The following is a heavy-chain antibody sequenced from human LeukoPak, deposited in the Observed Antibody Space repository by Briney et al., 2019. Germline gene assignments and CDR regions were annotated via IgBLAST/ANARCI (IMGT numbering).Heavy chain of an antibody. CDR2: ISNSGST. CDR3: ARGGASSIPLDY. V-gene: IGHV4-61*01. J-gene: IGHJ4*02. Sequence: PSETLSLTCTVSGGSIGGNSYWSWIRQPPGKGPEWIGHISNSGSTYYSPSLSSRVTISLDTSKNQFSLELRSVTAADTVVYYCARGGASSIPLDYWGRGTLVTVSS. CDR1: GGSIGGNSY. D-gene: IGHD1-26*01.